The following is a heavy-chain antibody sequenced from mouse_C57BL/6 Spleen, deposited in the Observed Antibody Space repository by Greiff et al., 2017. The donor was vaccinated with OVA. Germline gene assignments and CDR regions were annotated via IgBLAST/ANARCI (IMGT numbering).Heavy chain of an antibody. CDR2: INPSNGGT. Sequence: QVQLQQPGPELVKPGASVKLSCKASGYTFTSYWMHWVKQRPGQGLEWIGNINPSNGGTNYNEKFKSKATLTVDKSSSTAYMQLSSLTSEDSAVYYCARSGHQTHYAMDYGGQGTSVTVSA. D-gene: IGHD3-1*01. V-gene: IGHV1-53*01. J-gene: IGHJ4*01. CDR3: ARSGHQTHYAMDY. CDR1: GYTFTSYW.